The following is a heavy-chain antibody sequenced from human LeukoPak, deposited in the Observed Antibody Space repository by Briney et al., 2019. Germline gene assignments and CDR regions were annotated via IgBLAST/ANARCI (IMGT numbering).Heavy chain of an antibody. CDR3: AKVPYSDYGSGRPPFMDV. CDR2: LSDSGSST. D-gene: IGHD3-10*01. CDR1: GFTFSNYA. V-gene: IGHV3-23*01. J-gene: IGHJ6*02. Sequence: GGYLTLSCAASGFTFSNYAMSWVRQAPGRGLDWVSTLSDSGSSTYYADSVKGRFTISRDNSKNTLYLQMDSLRVEDTATYYCAKVPYSDYGSGRPPFMDVWGQGTTVAVSS.